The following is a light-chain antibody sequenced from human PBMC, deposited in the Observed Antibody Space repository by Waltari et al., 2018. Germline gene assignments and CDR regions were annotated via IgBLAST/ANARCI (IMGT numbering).Light chain of an antibody. CDR2: DVS. J-gene: IGLJ3*02. V-gene: IGLV2-14*01. CDR1: SSDVGGYNY. Sequence: QSALTQPASVSGSPGQSITIPYTGTSSDVGGYNYVSWFQQHPGRAPKLMIYDVSKRPSGVSNRFSGSESGNAASLTISGLQAEDEADYYCSSYTSISTLVFGVGTKVTVL. CDR3: SSYTSISTLV.